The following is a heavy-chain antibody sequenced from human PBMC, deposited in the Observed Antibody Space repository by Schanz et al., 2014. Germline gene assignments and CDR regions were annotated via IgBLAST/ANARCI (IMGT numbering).Heavy chain of an antibody. CDR3: ATETYSSSWCFDY. CDR1: GFTFSNYN. V-gene: IGHV3-48*02. CDR2: ISRSSSTI. J-gene: IGHJ4*02. D-gene: IGHD6-13*01. Sequence: EVQLVESGGGLVQPGGSLRLSCEAFGFTFSNYNMNWVRQAPGKGLEWVSYISRSSSTIYYTDSVKGRFTISRDNAKNSVFLQMNGLRDEDTAVYYCATETYSSSWCFDYWGQGTLVTVSS.